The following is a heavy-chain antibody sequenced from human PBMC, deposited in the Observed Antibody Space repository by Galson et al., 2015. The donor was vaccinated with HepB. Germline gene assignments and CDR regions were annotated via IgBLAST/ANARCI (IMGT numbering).Heavy chain of an antibody. CDR2: IIPILGIA. V-gene: IGHV1-69*04. J-gene: IGHJ6*02. Sequence: SVKVSCKASGGTFSSYAISWVRQAPGQGLEWMGRIIPILGIANYAQKFQGRVTITADKSTSTAYMELSSLRSEDTAVYYCARDDYDSSGYYYYYGMDVWGQGTTVTVSS. CDR3: ARDDYDSSGYYYYYGMDV. D-gene: IGHD3-22*01. CDR1: GGTFSSYA.